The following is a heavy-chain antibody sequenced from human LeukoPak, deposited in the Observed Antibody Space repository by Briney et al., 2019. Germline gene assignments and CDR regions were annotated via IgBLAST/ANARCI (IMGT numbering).Heavy chain of an antibody. J-gene: IGHJ4*02. CDR1: GGSISSGSYY. Sequence: SQTLSLTCTVSGGSISSGSYYWSWIRQPAGKGLEWIGRIYTSGSTNYNPSLKSRVTISVDTSKNQFSLKLSSVTAADTAVYYCARHSTIAGGGNSLDYWGQGTLVTVSS. V-gene: IGHV4-61*02. CDR2: IYTSGST. D-gene: IGHD4-23*01. CDR3: ARHSTIAGGGNSLDY.